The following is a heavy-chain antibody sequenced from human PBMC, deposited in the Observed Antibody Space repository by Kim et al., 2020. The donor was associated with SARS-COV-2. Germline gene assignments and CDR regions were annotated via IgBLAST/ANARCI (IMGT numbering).Heavy chain of an antibody. CDR2: ISGSGGST. Sequence: GGSLRLSCAASGFTFSSYAMSWVRQAPGKGLEWVSAISGSGGSTYYADSVKGRFTISRDNSKNTLYLQMNSLRAEDTAVYYCAKSVVVVPAAMPAFDIWGQGTMVTVSS. CDR1: GFTFSSYA. D-gene: IGHD2-2*01. V-gene: IGHV3-23*01. J-gene: IGHJ3*02. CDR3: AKSVVVVPAAMPAFDI.